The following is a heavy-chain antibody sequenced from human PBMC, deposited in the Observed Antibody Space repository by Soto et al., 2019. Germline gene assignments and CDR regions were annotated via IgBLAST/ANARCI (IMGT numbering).Heavy chain of an antibody. CDR1: GFTFSSYA. CDR2: LSGSGGST. CDR3: ANQKHGYCYCGMDV. V-gene: IGHV3-23*01. J-gene: IGHJ6*02. Sequence: EVQLLESGGGLVQPGGSLRLSCAASGFTFSSYAMSWVRQAPGKGLEWVSALSGSGGSTYYADSVKGRFTISRDNSKNTLDLEMNSLRAEDTAVYYCANQKHGYCYCGMDVWCRGTTVTVSS.